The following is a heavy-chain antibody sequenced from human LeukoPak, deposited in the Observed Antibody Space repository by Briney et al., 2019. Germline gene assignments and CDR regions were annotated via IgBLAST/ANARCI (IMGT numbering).Heavy chain of an antibody. D-gene: IGHD2-2*01. V-gene: IGHV3-21*01. CDR1: GFTFSSYS. Sequence: GGSLRLSCAASGFTFSSYSMSWVRQAPAKGLEWVSSISSSSSYIYYADSVKGRFTISRDNAKNSLYLQMNSLRAEDTAVYYCARGSSSCFDYWGQGTLVTVSS. CDR3: ARGSSSCFDY. J-gene: IGHJ4*02. CDR2: ISSSSSYI.